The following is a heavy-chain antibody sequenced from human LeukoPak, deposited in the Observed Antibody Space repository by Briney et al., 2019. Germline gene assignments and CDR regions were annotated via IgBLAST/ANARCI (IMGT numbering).Heavy chain of an antibody. CDR3: ARDRTSGFPFDP. D-gene: IGHD3-10*01. Sequence: GGSLRLSCAASGFTFSSYSMNWVRQAPGKGLEWVSSISSSSSYIYYADSVKGRFTISRDNAKNSLYLQMNSLRAEDTAVYYCARDRTSGFPFDPWGQGTLVTVSS. V-gene: IGHV3-21*01. CDR1: GFTFSSYS. J-gene: IGHJ5*02. CDR2: ISSSSSYI.